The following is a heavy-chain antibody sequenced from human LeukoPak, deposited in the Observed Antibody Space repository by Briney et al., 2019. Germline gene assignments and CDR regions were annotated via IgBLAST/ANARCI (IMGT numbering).Heavy chain of an antibody. CDR3: ARARADYDILTATPYYFDY. D-gene: IGHD3-9*01. CDR1: GFTFSSFS. J-gene: IGHJ4*02. CDR2: ISSSSSVI. V-gene: IGHV3-48*01. Sequence: PGGSLRLSCAASGFTFSSFSMNWIRQAPGEGLEWVSYISSSSSVIYYADSVRGRFTISRDNAKNSLYLQMNSLRAEDTAVYYCARARADYDILTATPYYFDYWGQGTLVTVSS.